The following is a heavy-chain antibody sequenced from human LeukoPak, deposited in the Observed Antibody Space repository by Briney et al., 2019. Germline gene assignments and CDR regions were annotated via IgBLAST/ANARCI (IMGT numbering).Heavy chain of an antibody. D-gene: IGHD4-23*01. CDR2: ISGSGGRT. CDR3: STGPRSLPY. V-gene: IGHV3-23*01. CDR1: GFTFSRYG. J-gene: IGHJ4*01. Sequence: GGSLRLSCAASGFTFSRYGMSWVRQAPGKGLEWVSAISGSGGRTYYADSVKGRFTISRDNAKNSLYLQMNSLRPEDTALYYCSTGPRSLPYWGPGTLVTVSS.